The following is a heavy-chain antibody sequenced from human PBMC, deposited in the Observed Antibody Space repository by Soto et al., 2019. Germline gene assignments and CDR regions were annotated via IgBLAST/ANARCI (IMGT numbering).Heavy chain of an antibody. CDR2: MYISGTT. V-gene: IGHV4-4*07. Sequence: WTWIRQHAGKGLEWIGRMYISGTTDYNPSLRGRATMSVDTSKNQFSLTLTSVTAADTAVYYCARERAAPSWIDPWGRGTLVTVSS. D-gene: IGHD6-6*01. CDR3: ARERAAPSWIDP. J-gene: IGHJ5*02.